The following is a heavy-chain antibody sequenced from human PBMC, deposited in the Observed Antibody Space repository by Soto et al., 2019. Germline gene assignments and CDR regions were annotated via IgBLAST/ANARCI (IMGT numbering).Heavy chain of an antibody. D-gene: IGHD3-10*01. CDR2: INTKFGDT. J-gene: IGHJ6*02. Sequence: QVQLVQSGAEVKEPGDSVRVSCEASGYTFTAYYIHWVRQAPGQGLEWMGWINTKFGDTTYAQDFQGRVSMTRDMSIRAGYMELSMLTAGDTAIYYCARNLDYYYGPGSGNGHGFWGQGTTFNVFS. CDR1: GYTFTAYY. CDR3: ARNLDYYYGPGSGNGHGF. V-gene: IGHV1-2*02.